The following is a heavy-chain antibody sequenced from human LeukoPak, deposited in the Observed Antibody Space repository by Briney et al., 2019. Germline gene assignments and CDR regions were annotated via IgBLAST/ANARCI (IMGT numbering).Heavy chain of an antibody. CDR2: ISYDGSNK. CDR1: GFTFSSYG. D-gene: IGHD6-13*01. J-gene: IGHJ4*02. CDR3: AKAFEQQLVPGDY. Sequence: GGSLRLSCAASGFTFSSYGMHWVRQAPGKGLEWVAVISYDGSNKYYADSVKGRFTISRDSSKNTLYLQMNSLRAEDTAVYYCAKAFEQQLVPGDYWGQGTLVTVSS. V-gene: IGHV3-30*18.